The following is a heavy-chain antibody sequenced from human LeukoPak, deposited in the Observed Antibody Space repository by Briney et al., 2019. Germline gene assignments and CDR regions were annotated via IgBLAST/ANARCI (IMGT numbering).Heavy chain of an antibody. CDR1: GFTFSSYA. V-gene: IGHV3-64D*09. J-gene: IGHJ4*02. CDR3: VKGPGYDFWSGYYDY. Sequence: GGSLRLSCSASGFTFSSYAMHWVRQAPGKGLEYVSAISSNGGSTYSADSVKGRFTISRDSSKNTLYLQMSSLRPEDTAVYYCVKGPGYDFWSGYYDYWGQGTLVTVSS. CDR2: ISSNGGST. D-gene: IGHD3-3*01.